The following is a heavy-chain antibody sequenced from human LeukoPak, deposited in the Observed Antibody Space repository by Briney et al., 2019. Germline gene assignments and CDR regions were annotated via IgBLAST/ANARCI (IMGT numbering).Heavy chain of an antibody. V-gene: IGHV1-18*01. D-gene: IGHD2-2*02. Sequence: ASVKVSCKASXYTXTSYAISWVRQAPGQGPEWMGWISAYNGNIDYAQKFQGRVTLTTDTSTSTAYMELRSLRSDDTAVYYCARYCSSTSCYTYYYYYGIDVWGQGTTVTVSS. CDR1: XYTXTSYA. J-gene: IGHJ6*02. CDR2: ISAYNGNI. CDR3: ARYCSSTSCYTYYYYYGIDV.